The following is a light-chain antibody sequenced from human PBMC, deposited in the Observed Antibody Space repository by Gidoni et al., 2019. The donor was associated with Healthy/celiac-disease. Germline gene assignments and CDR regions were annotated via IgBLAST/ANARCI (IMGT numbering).Light chain of an antibody. CDR1: QSVSSN. V-gene: IGKV3-15*01. CDR3: QQYNNWPPYT. CDR2: GAS. Sequence: IVMTQSPATLSVSPGEKTTLSCRASQSVSSNLAWYQQKPGQAPRLLIYGASTRATGIPARFSGGGSGTEFTLTISSLQSEDFAVYYCQQYNNWPPYTFXQXTKLXIK. J-gene: IGKJ2*01.